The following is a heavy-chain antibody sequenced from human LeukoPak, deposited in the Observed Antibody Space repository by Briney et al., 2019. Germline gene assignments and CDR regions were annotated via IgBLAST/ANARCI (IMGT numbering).Heavy chain of an antibody. V-gene: IGHV3-74*01. Sequence: PGGSLRLSCAASGFTFSSYWMHWVRQAPGKGLVWVSRINSDGSTSYADSVKGRFTISRDNAKNTLYLQMNSLRDEDSAVYYCARDQGIFDYWGQGTLVTVSS. CDR1: GFTFSSYW. CDR3: ARDQGIFDY. J-gene: IGHJ4*02. CDR2: INSDGST.